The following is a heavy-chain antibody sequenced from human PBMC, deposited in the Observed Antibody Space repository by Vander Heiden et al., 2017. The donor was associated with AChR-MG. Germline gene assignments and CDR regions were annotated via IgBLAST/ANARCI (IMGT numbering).Heavy chain of an antibody. V-gene: IGHV3-30-3*01. CDR2: ISYDGSNK. J-gene: IGHJ4*02. D-gene: IGHD1-26*01. CDR1: GFTFSSYG. CDR3: ARERAYRSYYFDY. Sequence: QVQLVESGGGVVQPGRSLRLSCAVSGFTFSSYGRHWVRQAPGKGLEWVAVISYDGSNKYYADSVKGRFTISRDNSKNTLYLQMNSLRAEDTAVYYCARERAYRSYYFDYWGQGTLVTVSS.